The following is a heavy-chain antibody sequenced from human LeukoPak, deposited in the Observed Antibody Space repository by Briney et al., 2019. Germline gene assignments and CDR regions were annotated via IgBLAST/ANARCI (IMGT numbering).Heavy chain of an antibody. CDR1: GGSFSGYY. CDR3: ARLPYYYGSGYSYGMDV. D-gene: IGHD3-10*01. CDR2: INHSGST. V-gene: IGHV4-34*01. J-gene: IGHJ6*02. Sequence: SETLSLTCAVYGGSFSGYYWSWIRQPPGKGLEWIGEINHSGSTNYNPSLTSRVTISVDTSKNQFSLKLSSVTAADTAVYYCARLPYYYGSGYSYGMDVWGQGTTVTVSS.